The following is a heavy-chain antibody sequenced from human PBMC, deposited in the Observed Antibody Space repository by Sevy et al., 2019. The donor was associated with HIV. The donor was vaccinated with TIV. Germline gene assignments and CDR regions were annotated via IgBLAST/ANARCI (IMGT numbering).Heavy chain of an antibody. V-gene: IGHV3-7*01. Sequence: GGSLRLSCAASGFPFSSHWMTWVRQAPGKGLDWVASIKQDGSEMYYVDSVKRRFTISRDNAKNSVYLQMNSLRVEDTAMYYCTTGHQELGMRGQGTLVTVSS. CDR1: GFPFSSHW. CDR3: TTGHQELGM. J-gene: IGHJ4*02. CDR2: IKQDGSEM. D-gene: IGHD6-13*01.